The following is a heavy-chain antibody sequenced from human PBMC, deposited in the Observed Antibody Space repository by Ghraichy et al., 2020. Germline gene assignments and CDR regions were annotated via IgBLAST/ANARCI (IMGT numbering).Heavy chain of an antibody. CDR2: IYYSGST. CDR3: ARRSDRASSYGLRHFDY. D-gene: IGHD5-18*01. CDR1: GGSISSSSYY. Sequence: SETLSLTCTVSGGSISSSSYYWGWIRQPPGKGLEWIGSIYYSGSTYYNPSLKSRVTISVDTSNNQFSLKLSSVTAADTAVYYCARRSDRASSYGLRHFDYWGQGTLVTVSS. J-gene: IGHJ4*02. V-gene: IGHV4-39*01.